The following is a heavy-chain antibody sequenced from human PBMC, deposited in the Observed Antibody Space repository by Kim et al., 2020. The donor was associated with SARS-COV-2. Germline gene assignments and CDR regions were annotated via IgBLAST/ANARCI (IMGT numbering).Heavy chain of an antibody. V-gene: IGHV4-59*09. CDR3: ARGLGIAVAGTYYFDY. D-gene: IGHD6-19*01. J-gene: IGHJ4*02. Sequence: KGRTTISVDTAKNQFSLKLRSVTAADTAVYYCARGLGIAVAGTYYFDYWGQGTLVTVSS.